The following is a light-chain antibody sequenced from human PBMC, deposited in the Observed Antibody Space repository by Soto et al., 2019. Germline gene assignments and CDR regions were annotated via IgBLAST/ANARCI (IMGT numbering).Light chain of an antibody. J-gene: IGKJ4*01. V-gene: IGKV1-39*01. CDR1: QSISNW. CDR2: AAS. Sequence: DIQMTQSPSTLSASVGDRVIVTCRASQSISNWLAWYQQKPGKAPKLLIYAASSLHSGVPSRFSGSGSGTDFTLTISSLQPEDFATYSCQQTYRTPLTFGGGTKVDIK. CDR3: QQTYRTPLT.